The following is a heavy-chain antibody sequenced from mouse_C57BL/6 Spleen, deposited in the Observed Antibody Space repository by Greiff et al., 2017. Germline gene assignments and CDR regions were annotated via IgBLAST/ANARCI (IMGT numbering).Heavy chain of an antibody. Sequence: VQLQQSGAELVRPGASVTLSCKASGYTFTDYEMHWVKQTPVHGLEWIGAIDPDTGGTAYNQKFKGKAILTADKSSSTAYMELRSLTSEDSAVDYCTRHCYRRNYYAMDYWGQGTSVTVSS. D-gene: IGHD1-1*01. V-gene: IGHV1-15*01. CDR1: GYTFTDYE. CDR3: TRHCYRRNYYAMDY. CDR2: IDPDTGGT. J-gene: IGHJ4*01.